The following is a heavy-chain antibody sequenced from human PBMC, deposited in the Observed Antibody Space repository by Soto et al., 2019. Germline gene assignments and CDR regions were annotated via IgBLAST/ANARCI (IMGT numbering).Heavy chain of an antibody. CDR3: ATRYCSGGSCYSVAEAY. CDR1: GFTFSSYA. J-gene: IGHJ4*02. Sequence: EVQLLESGGGLVQPGGSLRLSCAASGFTFSSYAMSWVRQAPGKGLEWVSAISGSGGSTYYADSVKGRFTISRDNSKNTLYLQMNSLRAEDTAVYYCATRYCSGGSCYSVAEAYWGQGTLVTVSS. V-gene: IGHV3-23*01. CDR2: ISGSGGST. D-gene: IGHD2-15*01.